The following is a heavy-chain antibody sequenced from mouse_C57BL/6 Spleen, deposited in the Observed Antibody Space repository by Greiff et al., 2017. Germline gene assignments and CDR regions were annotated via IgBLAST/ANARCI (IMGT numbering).Heavy chain of an antibody. V-gene: IGHV1-64*01. CDR1: GYTFTSYW. J-gene: IGHJ4*01. D-gene: IGHD1-1*01. CDR2: IHPNSGST. Sequence: QVQLQQPGAELVKPGASVKLSCKASGYTFTSYWMHWVKQRPGQGLEWIGMIHPNSGSTNYNEKFKSKATLTVDKSSSTAYMELSSLTSEDSAVYYGERSDYYGSSYVYYAMDYWGQGTSVTVSS. CDR3: ERSDYYGSSYVYYAMDY.